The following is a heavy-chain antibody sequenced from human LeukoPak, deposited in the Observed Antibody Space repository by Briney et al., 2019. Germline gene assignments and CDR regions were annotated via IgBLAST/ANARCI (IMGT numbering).Heavy chain of an antibody. V-gene: IGHV1-8*01. CDR2: MNPNSGNR. CDR1: GYTFSSYD. J-gene: IGHJ1*01. Sequence: ASVKVSCKASGYTFSSYDINWVRQATGQGLEWMGWMNPNSGNRGYAQKFQGRPNMTRNTSISTAYMELSSLRSEDSAVYYCARRVGSGWPVQHWGQGTLVTVSS. CDR3: ARRVGSGWPVQH. D-gene: IGHD6-19*01.